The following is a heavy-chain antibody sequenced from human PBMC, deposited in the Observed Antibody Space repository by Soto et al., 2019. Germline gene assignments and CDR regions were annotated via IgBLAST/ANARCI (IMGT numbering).Heavy chain of an antibody. CDR2: IKQDGSEK. J-gene: IGHJ6*02. V-gene: IGHV3-7*01. Sequence: EVQLVESGGGLVQPGGSLRLSCAASGFTFSSYWMSWVRQAPGKGLEWVANIKQDGSEKYYVDSVKGRFTISRDNAKNSLYLQMNSLRAEDTAVYYCARDTPWYYDFWSGSGMDVWGQGTTVTVSS. CDR3: ARDTPWYYDFWSGSGMDV. CDR1: GFTFSSYW. D-gene: IGHD3-3*01.